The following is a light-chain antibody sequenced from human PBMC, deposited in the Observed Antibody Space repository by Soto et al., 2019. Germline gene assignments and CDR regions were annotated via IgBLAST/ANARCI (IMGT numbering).Light chain of an antibody. J-gene: IGLJ2*01. CDR2: DVS. V-gene: IGLV2-14*01. CDR3: ISYTISSTR. Sequence: QSALTQPASVSGSPGQSITISCTGTSSDVGGYNYVSWYQQHPGKAPKLMIYDVSNRPSGVSNRFSGSKSGNTASLTISGLQAEDEADYYCISYTISSTRFGGGTKVTVL. CDR1: SSDVGGYNY.